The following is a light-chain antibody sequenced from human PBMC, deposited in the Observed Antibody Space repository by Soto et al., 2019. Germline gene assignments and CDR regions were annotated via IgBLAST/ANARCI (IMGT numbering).Light chain of an antibody. J-gene: IGKJ2*01. CDR1: QSISSY. Sequence: DIQMTQSPSSLSASVGDRVTITCRASQSISSYLNWYQQKPGKAPKLLIYAASSLQSGVPSRFSGSGSGTDFNITISSLQPEDFATYYWQQSYSTPPYTFGQGTKLEIK. V-gene: IGKV1-39*01. CDR3: QQSYSTPPYT. CDR2: AAS.